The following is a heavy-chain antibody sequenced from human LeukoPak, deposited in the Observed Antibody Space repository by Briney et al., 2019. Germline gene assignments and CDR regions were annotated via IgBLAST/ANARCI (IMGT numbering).Heavy chain of an antibody. CDR2: ISYDGSNK. J-gene: IGHJ4*02. V-gene: IGHV3-30*01. CDR1: GFTFSSYA. D-gene: IGHD2-2*02. CDR3: ARDRPLGYSSSTSCYMAY. Sequence: PGGSLRLSCAASGFTFSSYAMHWVRQAPGKGLEWVAVISYDGSNKYYADSVKGRFTISRDNSKNTLYLQMNSLRAEDTAVYYCARDRPLGYSSSTSCYMAYWGQGTLVTVSS.